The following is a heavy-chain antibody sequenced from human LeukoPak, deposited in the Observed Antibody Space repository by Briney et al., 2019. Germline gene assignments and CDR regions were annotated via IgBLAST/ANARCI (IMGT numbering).Heavy chain of an antibody. CDR2: IYTSGST. CDR3: AREGYAGPMDV. CDR1: GGSISSYY. V-gene: IGHV4-4*07. Sequence: PSETLSLTCTVSGGSISSYYWSWIRQPAGKGLEWIGRIYTSGSTNYNPSLKSRVSISVDTSKNQFSLKLSSVTAADTAVYYCAREGYAGPMDVWGQGTTVTVSS. D-gene: IGHD2-2*01. J-gene: IGHJ6*02.